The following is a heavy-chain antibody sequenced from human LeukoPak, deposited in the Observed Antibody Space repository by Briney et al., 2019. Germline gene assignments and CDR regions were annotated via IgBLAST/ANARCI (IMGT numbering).Heavy chain of an antibody. J-gene: IGHJ3*02. CDR2: IYYSGST. CDR1: GGSISSSSYY. Sequence: PSETLSLTCTVSGGSISSSSYYWGWIRQPPGKGLEWIGSIYYSGSTSYNPSLKSRVTISVDTSKIQFSLKLSSVTAADTAVYYCARARYSGRYPGAFDIWGQGTMVTVSS. D-gene: IGHD1-26*01. CDR3: ARARYSGRYPGAFDI. V-gene: IGHV4-39*07.